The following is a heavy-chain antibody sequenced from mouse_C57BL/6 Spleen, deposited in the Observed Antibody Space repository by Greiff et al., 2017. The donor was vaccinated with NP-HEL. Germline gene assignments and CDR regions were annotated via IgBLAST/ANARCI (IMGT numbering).Heavy chain of an antibody. Sequence: EVKLVESGGGLVQPGGSLKLSCAASGFTFSDYGMAWVRQAPRKGPEWVAFISNLAYSIYYADTVTGRFPFSSANAKNTLYLEMSSLRSEDTAMYYGARLYGSSYDWYFDVWGTGTTVTVSS. V-gene: IGHV5-15*01. J-gene: IGHJ1*03. CDR1: GFTFSDYG. CDR2: ISNLAYSI. D-gene: IGHD1-1*01. CDR3: ARLYGSSYDWYFDV.